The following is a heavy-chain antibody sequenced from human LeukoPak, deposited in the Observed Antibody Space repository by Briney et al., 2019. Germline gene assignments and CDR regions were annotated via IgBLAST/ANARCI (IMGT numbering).Heavy chain of an antibody. J-gene: IGHJ3*02. V-gene: IGHV4-4*08. CDR1: GGSITGYH. CDR2: IYSNEAT. CDR3: ARRNDFDI. Sequence: SETLSLTCAVSGGSITGYHWSWIRQPPRKGLEWIGYIYSNEATQYKPSLKSRVTISADTSKNQFSLKLTSVSAADTAIYYCARRNDFDIWGQGTMVTVSS.